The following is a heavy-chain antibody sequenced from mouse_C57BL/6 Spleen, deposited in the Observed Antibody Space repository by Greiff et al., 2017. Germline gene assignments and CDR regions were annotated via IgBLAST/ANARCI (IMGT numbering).Heavy chain of an antibody. V-gene: IGHV1-52*01. D-gene: IGHD2-4*01. CDR3: AREGDDYDDSRFAY. CDR1: GYTFTSYW. J-gene: IGHJ3*01. CDR2: IDPSDSET. Sequence: VQLQQPGAELVRPGSSVKLSCKASGYTFTSYWMHWVKQRPIQGLEWIGNIDPSDSETHYNQKFKDKATLTVDKSSSTAYMQLSSLTSEDSAVYYCAREGDDYDDSRFAYWGQGTLVTVSA.